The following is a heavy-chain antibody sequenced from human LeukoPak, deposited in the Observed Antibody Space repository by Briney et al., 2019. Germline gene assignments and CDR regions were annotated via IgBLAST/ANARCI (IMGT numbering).Heavy chain of an antibody. Sequence: SETLSLTCTVAGGSISSYYWSWIRQPPGKGLEWIGYIYYSGSTNYNPSLKSRVTISVDTSKNQFSLKLSSVTAADTAVYYCARAVVVPAATRTNRFDPWGQGTLVTVSS. CDR2: IYYSGST. V-gene: IGHV4-59*12. CDR3: ARAVVVPAATRTNRFDP. D-gene: IGHD2-2*01. CDR1: GGSISSYY. J-gene: IGHJ5*02.